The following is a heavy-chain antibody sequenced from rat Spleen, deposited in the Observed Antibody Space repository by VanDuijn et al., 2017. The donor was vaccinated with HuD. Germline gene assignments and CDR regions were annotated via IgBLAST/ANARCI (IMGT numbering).Heavy chain of an antibody. J-gene: IGHJ3*01. CDR3: ARYIGNNSGFAY. CDR1: GYSITSNY. Sequence: EVQLQESGPGLVKPSQSLSLTCSVTGYSITSNYRWNWIRNFPGNKMEWIGHISYSDITSYNPSLNSRISITRDTSKNQFFLQLNSVTTEDTATYYCARYIGNNSGFAYWGQGTLVTVSS. CDR2: ISYSDIT. V-gene: IGHV3-1*01. D-gene: IGHD4-3*01.